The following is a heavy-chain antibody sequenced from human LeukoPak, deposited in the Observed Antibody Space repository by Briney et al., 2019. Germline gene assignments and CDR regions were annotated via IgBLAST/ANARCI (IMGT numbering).Heavy chain of an antibody. J-gene: IGHJ4*02. CDR2: IIPILGIA. CDR1: GGTFSSYA. Sequence: SVKVSCKASGGTFSSYAISWVRQAPGQGLEWMGRIIPILGIANYAQKFQGRVTITADKSTSTAYMELSSLRSEDTAVYYCARSLLYYDILTGPSGYWGQGTLATVSS. V-gene: IGHV1-69*04. CDR3: ARSLLYYDILTGPSGY. D-gene: IGHD3-9*01.